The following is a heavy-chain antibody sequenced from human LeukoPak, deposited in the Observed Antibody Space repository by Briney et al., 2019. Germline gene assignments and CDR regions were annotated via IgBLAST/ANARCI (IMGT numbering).Heavy chain of an antibody. D-gene: IGHD3-22*01. CDR3: AKLGGYYDNSASRYFDY. CDR1: GFTFSGYA. Sequence: GGSLRLSCAVSGFTFSGYAMTWVRQAPGKGLEWVSAIGLRSGSTYYADSVKGRFTISRDNSKNTVYLQMNSVRADDTAVYYCAKLGGYYDNSASRYFDYWGQGTLVTVSS. CDR2: IGLRSGST. V-gene: IGHV3-23*01. J-gene: IGHJ4*02.